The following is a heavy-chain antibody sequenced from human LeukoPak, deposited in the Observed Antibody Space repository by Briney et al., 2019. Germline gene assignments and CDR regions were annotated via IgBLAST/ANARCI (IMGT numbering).Heavy chain of an antibody. D-gene: IGHD3-22*01. CDR3: AKAPQSWDSSGGY. V-gene: IGHV3-30*02. CDR1: GFTFSSYG. J-gene: IGHJ4*02. CDR2: IRYDGSNK. Sequence: GGSLRLSCAASGFTFSSYGMHWVRQAPGKGLEWVAFIRYDGSNKYYADSVKGRFTISRDNSKNTLYLQMNSLRAEDTAVYYCAKAPQSWDSSGGYWGQGTLVTVSS.